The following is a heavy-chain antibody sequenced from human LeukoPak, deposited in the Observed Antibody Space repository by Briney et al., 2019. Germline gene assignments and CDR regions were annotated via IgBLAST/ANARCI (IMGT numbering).Heavy chain of an antibody. V-gene: IGHV3-48*01. CDR1: GFTFNTYS. J-gene: IGHJ4*02. D-gene: IGHD2/OR15-2a*01. CDR2: ITSSSSSI. Sequence: GGSLRLSCAASGFTFNTYSMNWVRQAPGKGLEWVSYITSSSSSIYYADSVKGRFTISRDNAKNSLYLQMNSLRAEDTAVYYCARDNMGFDYWGQGTLITVYS. CDR3: ARDNMGFDY.